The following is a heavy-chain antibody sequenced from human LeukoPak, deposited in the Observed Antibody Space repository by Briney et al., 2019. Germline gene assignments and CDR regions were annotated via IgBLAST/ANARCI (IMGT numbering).Heavy chain of an antibody. CDR3: ARQYRQQLVQEYYFDY. CDR1: GGSISSYY. V-gene: IGHV4-4*09. Sequence: SETLSLTCTVSGGSISSYYWSWIRQPPGKGLEWIGYIYTSGSTNYNPSLKSRATISVDTSKNQFSLKLSSVTAADTAVYYCARQYRQQLVQEYYFDYWGQGTLVTVSS. D-gene: IGHD6-13*01. CDR2: IYTSGST. J-gene: IGHJ4*02.